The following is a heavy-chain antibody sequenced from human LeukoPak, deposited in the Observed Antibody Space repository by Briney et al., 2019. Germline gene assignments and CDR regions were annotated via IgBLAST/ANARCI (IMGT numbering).Heavy chain of an antibody. V-gene: IGHV4-39*01. CDR2: IYYSGST. CDR3: ARHYKGITMIVVVRGPPVFFDY. CDR1: GGSISSSSYY. D-gene: IGHD3-22*01. J-gene: IGHJ4*02. Sequence: TSETLSLTCTVSGGSISSSSYYWGWIRQPPGKGLEWIGSIYYSGSTYYNPSLKSRVTISVDTSKNQFSLKLSSVTAADTAVYYCARHYKGITMIVVVRGPPVFFDYWGQGTLVTVSS.